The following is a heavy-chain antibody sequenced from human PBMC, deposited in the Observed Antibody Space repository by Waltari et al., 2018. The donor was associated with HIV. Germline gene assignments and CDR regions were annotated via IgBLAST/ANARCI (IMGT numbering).Heavy chain of an antibody. Sequence: EVRLVQSGAVVKRPGESLKISCRTSGYTFTSYWIGWVGRTAGKGLEWIGVIYPHTGRVQYNPSFHGRGGISTDWSTRTAYLEWRSLTALDTGVYYCARRPDYGGDWFGSWGQGTLVSVSS. V-gene: IGHV5-51*03. CDR3: ARRPDYGGDWFGS. CDR1: GYTFTSYW. D-gene: IGHD3-10*01. CDR2: IYPHTGRV. J-gene: IGHJ5*01.